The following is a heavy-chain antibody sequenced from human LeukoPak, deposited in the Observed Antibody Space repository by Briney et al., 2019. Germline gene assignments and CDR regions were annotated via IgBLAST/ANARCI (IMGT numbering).Heavy chain of an antibody. CDR3: AKDIGGSFPGSAFDI. J-gene: IGHJ3*02. V-gene: IGHV3-9*03. D-gene: IGHD1-26*01. CDR2: ISWNSGSI. Sequence: GGSLRLSCAVSGFTFDDYAMHWVRHAPGKGLEWVSGISWNSGSIVYADSVKGRFTISRDNAKNSLYLQMNSLRAEDMALYYCAKDIGGSFPGSAFDIWGQGTMVTVSS. CDR1: GFTFDDYA.